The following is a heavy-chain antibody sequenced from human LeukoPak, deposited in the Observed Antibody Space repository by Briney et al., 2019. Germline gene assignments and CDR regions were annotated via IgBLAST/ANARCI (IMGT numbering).Heavy chain of an antibody. CDR2: IYYSGST. J-gene: IGHJ4*02. CDR1: GGSISSYY. D-gene: IGHD2-15*01. V-gene: IGHV4-59*01. Sequence: PSETLSLTCTVSGGSISSYYWSWIRQPPGKGLEWIGYIYYSGSTNYNPSLKSRVTISVDTSKNQFSLKLSSVTAADTAVYYCARTYCSGGSCYLPDYWGQGTLVTASA. CDR3: ARTYCSGGSCYLPDY.